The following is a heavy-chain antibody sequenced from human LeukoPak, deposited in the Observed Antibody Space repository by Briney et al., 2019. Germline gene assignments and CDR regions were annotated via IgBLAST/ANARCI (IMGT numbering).Heavy chain of an antibody. CDR3: AKDQGYGDQVLDY. CDR2: ISGSGGST. Sequence: GGSLRLSCAASGFTFSSYAMSWVRQASGKGLEWDSAISGSGGSTYYADSVKGRFTISRDNSKNTLYLQMNSLRAEDTAVYYCAKDQGYGDQVLDYWGQGTLVTVSS. D-gene: IGHD4-17*01. V-gene: IGHV3-23*01. J-gene: IGHJ4*02. CDR1: GFTFSSYA.